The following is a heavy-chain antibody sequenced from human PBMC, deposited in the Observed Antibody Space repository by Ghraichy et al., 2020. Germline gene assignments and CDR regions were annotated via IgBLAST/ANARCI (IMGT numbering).Heavy chain of an antibody. CDR1: AFTFSNYW. Sequence: GESLNISCAASAFTFSNYWMTWVRQAPGKGLEWVANIKHDGGETYYVDSVKGRFTISRDNAQNSLYLQMSSLRAEDTAVYYCARGVPSGVDAFDIWGQGTMVTVSS. CDR2: IKHDGGET. J-gene: IGHJ3*02. CDR3: ARGVPSGVDAFDI. D-gene: IGHD3-3*01. V-gene: IGHV3-7*01.